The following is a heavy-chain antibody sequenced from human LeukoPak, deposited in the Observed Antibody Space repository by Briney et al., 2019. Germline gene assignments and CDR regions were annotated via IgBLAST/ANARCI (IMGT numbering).Heavy chain of an antibody. Sequence: SETLSLTCAVYGGSFSGYYWSWIRQPPGKGLEWIGEINHSGSTNYNPSLKSRVTMSIDTSNNQFSLRLRFVTAADTAVYYCARDSGTTGEVKFDPWGQGTLVTVSS. J-gene: IGHJ5*02. CDR2: INHSGST. CDR1: GGSFSGYY. CDR3: ARDSGTTGEVKFDP. D-gene: IGHD3-10*01. V-gene: IGHV4-34*01.